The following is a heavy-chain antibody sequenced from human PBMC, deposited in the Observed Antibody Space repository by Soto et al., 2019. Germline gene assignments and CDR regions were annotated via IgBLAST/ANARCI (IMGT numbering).Heavy chain of an antibody. Sequence: QVQLVESGGGVVQPGRSLRLSCAVSGFTLSSHAMHWVRQAPGKGLEWVALILSDGSNKYYADSVKGRFTTSRDNSKNATYLQMNSLSVNDTAVDYCARDDEGGSDCDLGYWGQGALVTVSS. V-gene: IGHV3-30-3*01. CDR3: ARDDEGGSDCDLGY. J-gene: IGHJ4*02. D-gene: IGHD1-26*01. CDR2: ILSDGSNK. CDR1: GFTLSSHA.